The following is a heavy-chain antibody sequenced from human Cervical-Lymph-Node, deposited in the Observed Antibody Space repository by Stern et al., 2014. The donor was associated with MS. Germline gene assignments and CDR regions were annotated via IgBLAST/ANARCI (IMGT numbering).Heavy chain of an antibody. CDR3: AVRYCSGGRCYSVPDV. D-gene: IGHD2-15*01. Sequence: VQLVESGSEVKKPGASVKVSCKASEYTHNNYLIHWVRQAPGQRPDWMVVINPSGATNYAQKVQDRVTMTTDSSTSTFYMELSRLRSEDTAVYYCAVRYCSGGRCYSVPDVWGQGTTVIVSS. J-gene: IGHJ6*02. CDR1: EYTHNNYL. V-gene: IGHV1-46*02. CDR2: INPSGAT.